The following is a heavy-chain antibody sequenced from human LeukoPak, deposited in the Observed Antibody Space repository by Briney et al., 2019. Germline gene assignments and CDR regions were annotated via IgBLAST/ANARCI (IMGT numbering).Heavy chain of an antibody. CDR1: GYTFTSYA. V-gene: IGHV1-3*01. CDR3: ARAGWWQLAYFDY. D-gene: IGHD2-15*01. J-gene: IGHJ4*02. CDR2: INAGNGNT. Sequence: ASVKVSCKASGYTFTSYAMHWVRQARGQRLEWMGWINAGNGNTKYSQKFQGRVTITRDTSASTAYMELSSLRSEDTAVYYCARAGWWQLAYFDYWGQGTLVTVSS.